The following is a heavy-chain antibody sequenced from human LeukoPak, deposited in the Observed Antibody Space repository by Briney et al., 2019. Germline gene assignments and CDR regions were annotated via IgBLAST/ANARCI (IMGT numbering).Heavy chain of an antibody. D-gene: IGHD3-10*01. CDR2: INAGNGDR. CDR3: ARGSSGRHGDY. J-gene: IGHJ4*02. Sequence: ASVEVSFKASGYTFTSYAMHWVRQAPGQRPEWKGWINAGNGDRKYLQNFQGRVTITSDTSASTAYMELNSLTSEDTAVYYCARGSSGRHGDYWGQGTLVTVSS. V-gene: IGHV1-3*01. CDR1: GYTFTSYA.